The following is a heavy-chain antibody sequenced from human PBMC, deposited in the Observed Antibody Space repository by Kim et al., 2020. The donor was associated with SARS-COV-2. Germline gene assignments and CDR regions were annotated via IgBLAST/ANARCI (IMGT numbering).Heavy chain of an antibody. CDR3: AREDYDFWSGYYWFDY. D-gene: IGHD3-3*01. V-gene: IGHV1-3*01. Sequence: ASVKVSCKASGYTFTSYAMHWVRQAPGQRLEWMGWINAGNGNTKYSQKFQGRVTITRDTSASTAYMELSSLRSEDTAVYYCAREDYDFWSGYYWFDYWGQGTLVTVSS. CDR1: GYTFTSYA. J-gene: IGHJ4*02. CDR2: INAGNGNT.